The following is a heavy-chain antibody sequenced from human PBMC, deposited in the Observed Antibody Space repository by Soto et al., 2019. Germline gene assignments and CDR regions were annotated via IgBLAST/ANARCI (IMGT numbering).Heavy chain of an antibody. Sequence: GASVKVSCKASGGTFSSYAISWVRQAPGQGLEWMGGIIPIFGTANYAQKFQGRVTITADESTSTAYMELSSLRSEDTAVYYCADRGVPYHQLQYDYYYGMDVWGQGTTVTVAS. J-gene: IGHJ6*02. V-gene: IGHV1-69*13. CDR1: GGTFSSYA. D-gene: IGHD2-2*02. CDR2: IIPIFGTA. CDR3: ADRGVPYHQLQYDYYYGMDV.